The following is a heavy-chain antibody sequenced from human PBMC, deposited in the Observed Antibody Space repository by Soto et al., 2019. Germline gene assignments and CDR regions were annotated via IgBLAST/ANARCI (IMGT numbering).Heavy chain of an antibody. J-gene: IGHJ6*02. CDR3: ARHRGGGYVGYYYYGMDV. V-gene: IGHV4-39*01. CDR2: IYYSGST. D-gene: IGHD5-12*01. Sequence: KPSETLSLTCTVSGGSISSSSYYWGWIRQPPGKGLEWIGSIYYSGSTYYNPSLKSRVTISVDTSKNQFSLKLSSVTAADTAVYYCARHRGGGYVGYYYYGMDVWGQGTTVTVS. CDR1: GGSISSSSYY.